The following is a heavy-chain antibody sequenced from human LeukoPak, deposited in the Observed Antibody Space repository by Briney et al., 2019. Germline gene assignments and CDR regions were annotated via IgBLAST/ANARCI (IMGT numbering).Heavy chain of an antibody. CDR1: GGSMSSYY. CDR2: IYYSGST. CDR3: ARDRRYYDTSGTVYYDAMDV. J-gene: IGHJ6*02. D-gene: IGHD3-22*01. V-gene: IGHV4-59*01. Sequence: PSETLSLTCTVSGGSMSSYYWSWIRQPPGKGLEWIGYIYYSGSTNYNPSLKSRVTISVDTSKNHFSLKLSSVTAADTAVYYCARDRRYYDTSGTVYYDAMDVWGRGTTVTVSS.